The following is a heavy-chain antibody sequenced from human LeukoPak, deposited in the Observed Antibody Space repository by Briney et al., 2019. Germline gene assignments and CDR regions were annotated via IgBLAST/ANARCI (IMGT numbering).Heavy chain of an antibody. J-gene: IGHJ4*02. CDR2: ISAYNGNT. D-gene: IGHD2-2*01. V-gene: IGHV1-18*01. CDR3: ARSTVVVVPAATATNDY. CDR1: GYTFTSYG. Sequence: ASVKVSCKASGYTFTSYGISWVRQAPGQGLEWMGWISAYNGNTNYAQKLQGRVTMTTDTSTSTAYMELRSLRSDDTAVYYCARSTVVVVPAATATNDYWGQGTLVTVSS.